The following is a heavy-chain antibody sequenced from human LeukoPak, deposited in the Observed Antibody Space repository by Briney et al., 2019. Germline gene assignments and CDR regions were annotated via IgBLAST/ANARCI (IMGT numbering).Heavy chain of an antibody. CDR3: ARRDRLTSVSDY. CDR1: GYTFTAYW. V-gene: IGHV5-51*01. D-gene: IGHD3-10*01. CDR2: IFPGDSDT. J-gene: IGHJ4*02. Sequence: GESLKISCKGSGYTFTAYWIGWVRQMPGKGVEWMGIIFPGDSDTRYRPPFQGQVTISVDKSISTAYLQWSSLKASDTAMYYCARRDRLTSVSDYWGQGTLVTVSS.